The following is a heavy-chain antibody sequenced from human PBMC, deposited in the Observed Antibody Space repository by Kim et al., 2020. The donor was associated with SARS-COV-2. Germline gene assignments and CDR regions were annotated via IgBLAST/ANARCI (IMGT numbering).Heavy chain of an antibody. J-gene: IGHJ4*02. D-gene: IGHD2-8*01. V-gene: IGHV4-39*01. CDR1: GGSISSTIHY. CDR3: GRHNEGNFHVDY. Sequence: SETLSLTCTVSGGSISSTIHYWGWIRQPPGKGLEWLGSIYYNGNTYYHPSLQSRVTISLDTSKNQFSLKLSSVTAADTAVYYCGRHNEGNFHVDYWGQGTLVTVSS. CDR2: IYYNGNT.